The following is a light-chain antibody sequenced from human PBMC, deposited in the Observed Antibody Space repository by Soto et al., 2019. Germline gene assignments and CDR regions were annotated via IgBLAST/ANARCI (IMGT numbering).Light chain of an antibody. V-gene: IGKV3-15*01. Sequence: EIVMTQSPATLSVSPGERVTLSCRASQSVSTNLAWYQQKPGQAPRLLIYGASNRATGIPARFSGSGSGTEFTLTISSLPSEDFAVYSCQQYNNWPPLFTFGPGTKVDIK. J-gene: IGKJ3*01. CDR1: QSVSTN. CDR2: GAS. CDR3: QQYNNWPPLFT.